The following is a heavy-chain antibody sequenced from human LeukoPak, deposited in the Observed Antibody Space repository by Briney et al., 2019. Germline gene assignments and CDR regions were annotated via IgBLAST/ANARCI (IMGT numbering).Heavy chain of an antibody. J-gene: IGHJ4*02. V-gene: IGHV3-11*01. CDR1: GFSFSGYY. CDR2: IKSGGTTI. CDR3: ARGAGSSWYFYFDY. D-gene: IGHD6-13*01. Sequence: PGGSLRLSCEASGFSFSGYYMTWIRQPPGKGLEWIAYIKSGGTTIYYADSVRGRFTISRDDSKNSLYLQMNSLRVEDTAVYHCARGAGSSWYFYFDYWGQGTLVTVSS.